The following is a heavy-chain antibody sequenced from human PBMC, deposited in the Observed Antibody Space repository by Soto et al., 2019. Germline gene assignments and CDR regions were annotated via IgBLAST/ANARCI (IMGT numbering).Heavy chain of an antibody. CDR3: ARYSYQYYYGMDV. D-gene: IGHD5-18*01. Sequence: ASVKVSCKASGYTFTSYGISWVRHAPGQGLEWMGWISAYNGNTNYAQKLQGRVTMTTDTSTSTAYMELRGLRSDDTAVYYCARYSYQYYYGMDVWGQGTTVTVSS. V-gene: IGHV1-18*01. CDR2: ISAYNGNT. CDR1: GYTFTSYG. J-gene: IGHJ6*02.